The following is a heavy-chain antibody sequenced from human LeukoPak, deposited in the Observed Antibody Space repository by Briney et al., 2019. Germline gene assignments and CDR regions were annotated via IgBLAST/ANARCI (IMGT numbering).Heavy chain of an antibody. J-gene: IGHJ4*02. CDR3: GRGMTRWLQFRPLDY. CDR2: MYYSGNT. D-gene: IGHD5-24*01. Sequence: PSETLSLTCTVSGGSISSSSYYWGWIRQPPGKGLEWIGSMYYSGNTYYNPSLKSRVTISVDTSKNQFSLTMTSVTAADTAVYYCGRGMTRWLQFRPLDYWGQGTLVTVSS. V-gene: IGHV4-39*01. CDR1: GGSISSSSYY.